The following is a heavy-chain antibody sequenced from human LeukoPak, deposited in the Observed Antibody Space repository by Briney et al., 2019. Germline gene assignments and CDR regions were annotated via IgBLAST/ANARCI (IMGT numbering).Heavy chain of an antibody. CDR2: INDNGGRT. J-gene: IGHJ4*02. CDR1: GFTFSRYA. Sequence: GGSLRLSCSASGFTFSRYAMHWVRQAPGKGLEYVSGINDNGGRTHYGDSVKGRFSISRDNSKNTLHLQKSTLRAEDTALYYCVKDVGGSYAFDYWGQGILVTVAS. CDR3: VKDVGGSYAFDY. D-gene: IGHD1-26*01. V-gene: IGHV3-64D*09.